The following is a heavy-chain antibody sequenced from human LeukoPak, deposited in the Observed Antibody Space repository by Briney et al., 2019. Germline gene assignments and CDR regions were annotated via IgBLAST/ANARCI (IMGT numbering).Heavy chain of an antibody. D-gene: IGHD2-15*01. CDR2: IYNSGST. CDR3: ARAPLGYCSGGRCSGVKFDY. J-gene: IGHJ4*02. V-gene: IGHV4-61*01. Sequence: SETLSLTCTVSGGSVSSGSYYWSWIRQPPGKGLEWIGYIYNSGSTNYNPSLKSRVTISIDTSKNQFSLKLSSVTAADTAVYYCARAPLGYCSGGRCSGVKFDYWGQGTLVTVSS. CDR1: GGSVSSGSYY.